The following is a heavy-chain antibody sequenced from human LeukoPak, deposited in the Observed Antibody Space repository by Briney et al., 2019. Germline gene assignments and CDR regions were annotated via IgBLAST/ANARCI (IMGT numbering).Heavy chain of an antibody. V-gene: IGHV4-59*01. CDR2: IYYSGST. Sequence: SETLSLTCTVSGGSISSYYWSWIRQPPGKGLEWIGYIYYSGSTNYNPSLKSRVTISVDTSKNQFSLKLSSVTAADTAVYYCARARPHITMIVRGFDPWGQGTLVTVSS. CDR1: GGSISSYY. D-gene: IGHD3-22*01. J-gene: IGHJ5*02. CDR3: ARARPHITMIVRGFDP.